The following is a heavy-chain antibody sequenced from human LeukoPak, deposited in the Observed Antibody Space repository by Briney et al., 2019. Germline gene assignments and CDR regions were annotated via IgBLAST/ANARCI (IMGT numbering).Heavy chain of an antibody. CDR2: IYYSGST. CDR3: ARDFYLDGYPYFDY. V-gene: IGHV4-31*03. Sequence: SETLSLTCTVSGGSISSGGYYWSWIRQHPGKGLEWIGYIYYSGSTYYNPSLKSRVTISVDTSKNQFSLKLSSVTAADTAVYFCARDFYLDGYPYFDYWGQGTLVTVSS. D-gene: IGHD5-24*01. CDR1: GGSISSGGYY. J-gene: IGHJ4*02.